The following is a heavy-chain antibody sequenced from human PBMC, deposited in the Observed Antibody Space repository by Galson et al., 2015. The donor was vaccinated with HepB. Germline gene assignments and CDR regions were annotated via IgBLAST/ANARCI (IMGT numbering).Heavy chain of an antibody. CDR3: ARDVWVLGDLDY. CDR1: GFTFNNYR. V-gene: IGHV3-7*01. CDR2: IEENGNEK. Sequence: SLRLSCAASGFTFNNYRMSWVRQAPGKGLEWVANIEENGNEKYYVESVKGRFTISRDNARNSLYLQLNSLRVEDTAVYYCARDVWVLGDLDYWGRGTLVIVSS. J-gene: IGHJ4*02. D-gene: IGHD3-16*01.